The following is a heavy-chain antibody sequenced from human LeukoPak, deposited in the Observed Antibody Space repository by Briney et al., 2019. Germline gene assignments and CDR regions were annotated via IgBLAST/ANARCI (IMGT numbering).Heavy chain of an antibody. CDR1: GFTFSRYA. J-gene: IGHJ4*02. CDR2: ISYDGSNE. Sequence: GGSLRLSCAASGFTFSRYAMHWVRQAPGKGLEWVAVISYDGSNEYYADSVKGRFTISRDSSENTLYLQMNSLRVEDTAVYYCARVGYYSSGPFSYFDYWGQGALVTVSS. CDR3: ARVGYYSSGPFSYFDY. D-gene: IGHD3-10*01. V-gene: IGHV3-30-3*01.